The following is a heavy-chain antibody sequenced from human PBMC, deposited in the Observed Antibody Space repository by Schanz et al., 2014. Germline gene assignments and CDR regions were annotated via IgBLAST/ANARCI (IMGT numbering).Heavy chain of an antibody. CDR3: ARGNTIFGVVILGWLDP. Sequence: VQLEQSGAEVKKPGSSVKVSCKASGGTFSSFGINWVRQAPGQGLEWMGRIIPILGIATYAQKFQGRLTITADKSTSTAYMELSSLRSEDTAIYYCARGNTIFGVVILGWLDPWGQGTLVTVSS. J-gene: IGHJ5*02. V-gene: IGHV1-69*04. D-gene: IGHD3-3*01. CDR2: IIPILGIA. CDR1: GGTFSSFG.